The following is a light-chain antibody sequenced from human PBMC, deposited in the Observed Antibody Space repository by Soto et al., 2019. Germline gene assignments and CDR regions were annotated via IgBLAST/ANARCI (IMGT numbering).Light chain of an antibody. Sequence: ETVLTQSPATLSLSPGEKATLSCRASQSVSRYLAWYQQKPGQAPRLLIYDASNRATGVPARFSGSGFGTDLTLTISSLEPEDFAVYYCQQRQNWPPITFGQGTRLEIK. V-gene: IGKV3-11*01. J-gene: IGKJ5*01. CDR1: QSVSRY. CDR3: QQRQNWPPIT. CDR2: DAS.